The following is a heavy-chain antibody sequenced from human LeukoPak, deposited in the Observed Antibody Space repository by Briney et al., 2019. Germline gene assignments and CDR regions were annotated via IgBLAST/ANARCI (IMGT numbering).Heavy chain of an antibody. CDR1: GFTFSSYS. CDR2: ISTSSSYI. V-gene: IGHV3-21*01. CDR3: ARGASVVAGSDNAFDI. Sequence: GGSLRLSCAASGFTFSSYSMNWVRQAPGKGLEWVSPISTSSSYIYYADSVKGRFTISRDNAKKSLYLQMNSLRADDTAVYYCARGASVVAGSDNAFDIWGQGTMVTVSS. D-gene: IGHD6-19*01. J-gene: IGHJ3*02.